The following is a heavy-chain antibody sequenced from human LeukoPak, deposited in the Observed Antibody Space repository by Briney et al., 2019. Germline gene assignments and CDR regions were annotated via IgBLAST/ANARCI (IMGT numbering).Heavy chain of an antibody. CDR1: GGSISSYY. CDR3: ARAYYDSSGYYYAPYYYYGMDV. CDR2: IYTSGST. J-gene: IGHJ6*02. V-gene: IGHV4-4*07. D-gene: IGHD3-22*01. Sequence: PSETLSLTCTVSGGSISSYYWSWIRQPAGKGLEWIGRIYTSGSTNYNPSLKSRVTMSVDTSKNQFSLKLSSVTAADTAVYYCARAYYDSSGYYYAPYYYYGMDVWGQGTTVTVSS.